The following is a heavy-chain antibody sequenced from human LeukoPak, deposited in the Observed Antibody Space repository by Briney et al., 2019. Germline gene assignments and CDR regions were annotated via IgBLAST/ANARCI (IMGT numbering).Heavy chain of an antibody. CDR1: GFTFSSYE. CDR3: ARDSGSSWYALSHHWFDP. D-gene: IGHD6-13*01. CDR2: ISRSGSSI. Sequence: GGSLRLSCAASGFTFSSYEMNWVRQAPGKGLEWVSYISRSGSSIYYADSVKGRFTISRDNSKNTLYLQMSSLRAEDTAVYYCARDSGSSWYALSHHWFDPWGQGTLVTVSS. V-gene: IGHV3-48*03. J-gene: IGHJ5*02.